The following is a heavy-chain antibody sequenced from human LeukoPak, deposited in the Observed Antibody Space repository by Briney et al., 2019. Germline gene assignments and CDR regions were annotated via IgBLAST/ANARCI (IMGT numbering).Heavy chain of an antibody. CDR3: ARQYNWNGGAFDI. CDR2: INPSGGST. Sequence: GASVKVSCKASGYTFTSYYMHWVRQAPGQGLEWMGIINPSGGSTSYAQKFQGRVTMTRDMSTSTVYMELSSLRSEDTAVYYCARQYNWNGGAFDIWGQGTMVTVSS. V-gene: IGHV1-46*03. CDR1: GYTFTSYY. D-gene: IGHD1-1*01. J-gene: IGHJ3*02.